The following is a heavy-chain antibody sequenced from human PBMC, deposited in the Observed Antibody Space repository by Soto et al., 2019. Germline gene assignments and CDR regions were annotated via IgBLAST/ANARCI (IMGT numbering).Heavy chain of an antibody. D-gene: IGHD3-16*01. CDR1: GYTFSDFD. CDR3: ARGNPFNYAGFDV. CDR2: MNAKSGDT. J-gene: IGHJ6*02. Sequence: QAHLEQSGAEVKRPGASVKVSCKASGYTFSDFDINWLRQAAGQGPEWMGWMNAKSGDTFSAQRLQGKFNMTWDTSLSTAYMEVGSLTSDDAAIYSCARGNPFNYAGFDVWGQGTTVAVSS. V-gene: IGHV1-8*01.